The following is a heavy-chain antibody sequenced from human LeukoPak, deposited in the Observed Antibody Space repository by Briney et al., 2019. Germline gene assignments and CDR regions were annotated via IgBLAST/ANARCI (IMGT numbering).Heavy chain of an antibody. Sequence: KPSETLSLTCTVSGGSISSYYWSWIRQPPGKGLEWIGYIYYSGSTYYNPSLKSRVTISVDTSKNQFSLKLSSVTVADTAVYYCARENYDFETFDPWGQGTLVTVSS. V-gene: IGHV4-30-4*08. CDR3: ARENYDFETFDP. CDR1: GGSISSYY. J-gene: IGHJ5*02. CDR2: IYYSGST. D-gene: IGHD3-3*01.